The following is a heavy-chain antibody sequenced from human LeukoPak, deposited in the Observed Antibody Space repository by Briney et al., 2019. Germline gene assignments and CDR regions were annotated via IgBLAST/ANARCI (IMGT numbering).Heavy chain of an antibody. J-gene: IGHJ1*01. Sequence: PSETLSLTCAVYGGSFSGYYWSWIRQPPGKGLEWIGEINHSGSTNYNPSLKSRVTISVDTSKNQFSLKLSSVTAADTAVYYCARHIAAAGTPEYFQHWGQGTLVTVSS. D-gene: IGHD6-13*01. V-gene: IGHV4-34*01. CDR1: GGSFSGYY. CDR3: ARHIAAAGTPEYFQH. CDR2: INHSGST.